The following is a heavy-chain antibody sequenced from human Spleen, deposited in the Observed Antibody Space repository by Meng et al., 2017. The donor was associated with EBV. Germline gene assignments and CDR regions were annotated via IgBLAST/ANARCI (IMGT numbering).Heavy chain of an antibody. CDR3: AKSSSSTPGVVDS. Sequence: QVQLQESRSGLVKPSETLSLTCAVSGASVSGGTFHWSWIRQPPGKELEWIGYIYDGGTTIYNPSLKSRVTIFLDTSRNQFSLGLRSVTTADTAVYYCAKSSSSTPGVVDSWGQGTLVTVSS. D-gene: IGHD6-6*01. J-gene: IGHJ4*02. CDR1: GASVSGGTFH. CDR2: IYDGGTT. V-gene: IGHV4-61*01.